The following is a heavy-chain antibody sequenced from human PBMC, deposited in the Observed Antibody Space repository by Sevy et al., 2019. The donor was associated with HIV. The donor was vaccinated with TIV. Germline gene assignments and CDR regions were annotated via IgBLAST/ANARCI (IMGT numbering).Heavy chain of an antibody. V-gene: IGHV3-30*04. CDR1: GFTFSSYA. CDR3: ARERGEVTRNGSPLDY. D-gene: IGHD6-19*01. CDR2: ISDDAKLK. J-gene: IGHJ4*02. Sequence: GGSLRLSCASSGFTFSSYAMHWVRQGPGKGLEAVAVISDDAKLKFYAASVKGRFTISRDNSKNSLDLQMNSLRDEDTAVYYRARERGEVTRNGSPLDYWGQGTLVTVSS.